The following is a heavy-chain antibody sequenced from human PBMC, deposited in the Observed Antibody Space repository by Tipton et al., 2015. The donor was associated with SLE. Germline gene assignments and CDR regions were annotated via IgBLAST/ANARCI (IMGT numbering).Heavy chain of an antibody. Sequence: TLSLTCTVSGGSISSSSYYWGWIRQPPGKGLEWIGSIYYSGSTYYNPSLKSRVTISVDTSKNQFSLKLSSVTAADTAVYYCARYCSSTSCQAVDYYYYYGMDVWGQGTTATVSS. CDR3: ARYCSSTSCQAVDYYYYYGMDV. CDR1: GGSISSSSYY. D-gene: IGHD2-2*01. CDR2: IYYSGST. J-gene: IGHJ6*02. V-gene: IGHV4-39*07.